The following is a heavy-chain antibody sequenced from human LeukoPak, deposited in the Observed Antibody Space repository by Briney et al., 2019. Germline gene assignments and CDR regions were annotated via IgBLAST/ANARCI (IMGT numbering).Heavy chain of an antibody. D-gene: IGHD6-19*01. CDR2: IKQDGSEK. CDR3: AKSKGEWLVPVY. J-gene: IGHJ4*02. Sequence: GGSLRLSCAASGFTFSSYGMHWVRQAPGKGLEWVANIKQDGSEKYYVDSVKGRFTISRDNAKNSLYLQMNSLRAEDTAVYYCAKSKGEWLVPVYWGQGTLVTVSS. V-gene: IGHV3-7*01. CDR1: GFTFSSYG.